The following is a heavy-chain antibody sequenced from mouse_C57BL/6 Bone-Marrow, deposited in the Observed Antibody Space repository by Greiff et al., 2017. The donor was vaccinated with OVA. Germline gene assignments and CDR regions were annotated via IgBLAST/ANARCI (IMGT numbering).Heavy chain of an antibody. CDR3: AREGLLRTLYYFDY. D-gene: IGHD1-1*01. J-gene: IGHJ2*01. CDR2: IYPGSGST. CDR1: GYTFTSYW. Sequence: QVHVKQPGAELVKPGASVKMSCKASGYTFTSYWITWVKQRPGQGLEWIGDIYPGSGSTNYNEKFKSKATLTVDTSSSTAYMQLSSLTSEDSAVYYCAREGLLRTLYYFDYWGQGTTLTVSS. V-gene: IGHV1-55*01.